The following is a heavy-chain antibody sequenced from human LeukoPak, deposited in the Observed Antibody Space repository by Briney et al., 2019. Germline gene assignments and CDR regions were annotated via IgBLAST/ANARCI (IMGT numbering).Heavy chain of an antibody. CDR3: ATYTHWVAGDV. D-gene: IGHD3-16*01. CDR2: MNQDGSEK. J-gene: IGHJ6*02. CDR1: GFTFGESW. V-gene: IGHV3-7*01. Sequence: GGSLRLSCAASGFTFGESWMRWVRQPPGKGLEWVANMNQDGSEKDYVDSVKGRFTISSDNARESLYLQMSSLRAEDTAVYYCATYTHWVAGDVWGHGTTVTVSS.